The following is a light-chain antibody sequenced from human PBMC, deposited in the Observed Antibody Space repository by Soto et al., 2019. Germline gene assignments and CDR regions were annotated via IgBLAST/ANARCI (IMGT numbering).Light chain of an antibody. CDR3: QQYNSYSPLT. J-gene: IGKJ4*01. V-gene: IGKV1-5*01. Sequence: DIQMTQSPSSLSASVGDRVTITCRASQSISSWLAWYQQKPGKAPKLLIFDAFSLESGVPSRFSGSRSGTEFTHTISSLQPDDYATYYCQQYNSYSPLTCGGGTKVEIK. CDR2: DAF. CDR1: QSISSW.